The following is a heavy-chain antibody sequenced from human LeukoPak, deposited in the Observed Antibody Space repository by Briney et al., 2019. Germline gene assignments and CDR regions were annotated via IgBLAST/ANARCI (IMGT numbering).Heavy chain of an antibody. V-gene: IGHV3-7*01. CDR2: IKQDGSEK. CDR1: GFTFSSYW. CDR3: ASGATTMIVVVYYFDY. Sequence: GGSLRLSCAASGFTFSSYWMSWVRQAPGKGLEWVANIKQDGSEKYYVDSVKGRFTISRDNAKNSLYLQMNSLRAPDTAVYYCASGATTMIVVVYYFDYWGQGTLVTVSS. J-gene: IGHJ4*02. D-gene: IGHD3-22*01.